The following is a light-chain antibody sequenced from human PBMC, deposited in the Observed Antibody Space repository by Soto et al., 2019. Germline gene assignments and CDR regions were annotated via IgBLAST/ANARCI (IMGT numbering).Light chain of an antibody. Sequence: QSALTQPASVSGSPGQSITVSCTGTSSDVGGYNYVCWYQHQPGTAPKLMIYEVSNRPSGVSHRFSGSKSGNTASLTISGLQSEDEADYYCVSYTSTSTLSVFGTGTKLTVL. CDR2: EVS. J-gene: IGLJ1*01. V-gene: IGLV2-14*01. CDR1: SSDVGGYNY. CDR3: VSYTSTSTLSV.